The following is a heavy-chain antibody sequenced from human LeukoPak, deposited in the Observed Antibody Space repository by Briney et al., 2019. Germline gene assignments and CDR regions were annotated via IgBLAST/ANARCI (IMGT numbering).Heavy chain of an antibody. CDR3: AKGIITGRLRHGVDV. D-gene: IGHD6-6*01. CDR1: GFTFSSDA. V-gene: IGHV3-23*01. CDR2: INDSGGYT. J-gene: IGHJ6*02. Sequence: PGGSLRLSCAASGFTFSSDALNWVRQAPGKGLEWVSGINDSGGYTYYADRVKGRFTISRDNSKNTLYLQMNNLRVEDTAVYYCAKGIITGRLRHGVDVWGQGTTATVSS.